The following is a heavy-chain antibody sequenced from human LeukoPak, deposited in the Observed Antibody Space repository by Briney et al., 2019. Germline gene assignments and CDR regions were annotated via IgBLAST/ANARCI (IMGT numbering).Heavy chain of an antibody. CDR2: ISYSGSS. J-gene: IGHJ4*02. V-gene: IGHV4-59*01. Sequence: PSETLSLTCTVSGGSISSYYWSWIRQPPGKGLEWIGYISYSGSSNYNPSLKTRVTISIDTSKDQFSLKLSSVTAADTAAYYCASHGVVTANFDYWGQGTLVTVSS. CDR1: GGSISSYY. CDR3: ASHGVVTANFDY. D-gene: IGHD2-21*02.